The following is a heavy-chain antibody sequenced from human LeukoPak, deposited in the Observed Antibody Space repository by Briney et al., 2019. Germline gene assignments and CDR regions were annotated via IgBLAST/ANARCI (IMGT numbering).Heavy chain of an antibody. CDR3: ARDRGSSSVQGY. CDR1: GYTFTSYY. D-gene: IGHD6-6*01. V-gene: IGHV1-46*01. CDR2: INPSSGST. J-gene: IGHJ4*02. Sequence: GASVKVSCTASGYTFTSYYMHWVRQAPGQGLEWMGIINPSSGSTSYAQKFQGRVTMTRDMSTSTVCMELSSLRSEDTAVYYCARDRGSSSVQGYWGQGTLVTVSS.